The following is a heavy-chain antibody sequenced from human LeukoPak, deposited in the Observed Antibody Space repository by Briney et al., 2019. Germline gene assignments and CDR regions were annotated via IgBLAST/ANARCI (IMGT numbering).Heavy chain of an antibody. J-gene: IGHJ3*02. V-gene: IGHV4-59*01. Sequence: PSETLSLTCTGSGGSISSSYWSWIRQSPGRGLEWIGYIHHSGSTNSNPPLKGRVTISVDTPKTQFSLKLSSVTAADTAVYYCVRWQYCGGNCYFSAFDIWGQGTMVTVSS. D-gene: IGHD2-21*01. CDR2: IHHSGST. CDR3: VRWQYCGGNCYFSAFDI. CDR1: GGSISSSY.